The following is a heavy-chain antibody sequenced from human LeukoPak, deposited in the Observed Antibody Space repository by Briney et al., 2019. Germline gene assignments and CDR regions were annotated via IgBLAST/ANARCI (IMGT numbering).Heavy chain of an antibody. Sequence: ASVKVSCKASGYTFTSYGISWVRQAPGQGLEWMGWISAYNGNTNYAQKLQGRVTMTTDTSTSTVYMELRSLRSDDTAVYYCARDGICSSTSCLYYYYYYMDVWGKGTTVTISS. V-gene: IGHV1-18*01. J-gene: IGHJ6*03. CDR1: GYTFTSYG. D-gene: IGHD2-2*01. CDR2: ISAYNGNT. CDR3: ARDGICSSTSCLYYYYYYMDV.